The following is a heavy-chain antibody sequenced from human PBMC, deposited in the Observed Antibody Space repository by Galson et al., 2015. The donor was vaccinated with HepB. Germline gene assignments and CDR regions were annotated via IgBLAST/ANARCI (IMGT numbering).Heavy chain of an antibody. CDR3: MRRGQ. V-gene: IGHV3-53*01. CDR2: IYSNGNT. Sequence: SLRLSCAASEFTVSNNYMSWVRQDPGKGQEWVSLIYSNGNTRYADSVRGRFTSSRDNSKNTLYLQMNSLTAEDTAVNYCMRRGQWGQGTLVIVSS. CDR1: EFTVSNNY. J-gene: IGHJ4*02.